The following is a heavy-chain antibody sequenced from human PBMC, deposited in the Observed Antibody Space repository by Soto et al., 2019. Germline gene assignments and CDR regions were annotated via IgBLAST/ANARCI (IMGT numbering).Heavy chain of an antibody. CDR1: GFTFSSYA. V-gene: IGHV3-23*01. CDR3: ATQRELLRYFESPSMGEDY. J-gene: IGHJ4*02. Sequence: GGSLRLSCAASGFTFSSYAMSWVRQAPGKGLEWVSAISGSGGSTYYADSVKGRFTISRDNSKNTLYLQMNSLRAEDTAVYYCATQRELLRYFESPSMGEDYWGQGTLVTVSS. CDR2: ISGSGGST. D-gene: IGHD3-9*01.